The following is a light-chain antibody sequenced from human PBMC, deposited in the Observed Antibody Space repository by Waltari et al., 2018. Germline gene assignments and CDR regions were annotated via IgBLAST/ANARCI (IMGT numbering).Light chain of an antibody. V-gene: IGLV2-11*01. CDR3: CSYGGSSWV. CDR2: DVT. Sequence: QSALTQPRSVSGSPGQSVTISCTGTSSDVGGYNYVSWYQHLPGKAPKLIIYDVTNWPSGVPVRFSGSKSGNTASLTISGLLGEDEADYYCCSYGGSSWVFGGGTKLTVL. CDR1: SSDVGGYNY. J-gene: IGLJ3*02.